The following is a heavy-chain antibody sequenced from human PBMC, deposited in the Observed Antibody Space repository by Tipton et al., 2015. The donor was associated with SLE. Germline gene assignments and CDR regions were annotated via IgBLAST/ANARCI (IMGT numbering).Heavy chain of an antibody. D-gene: IGHD6-13*01. CDR2: INHSGST. J-gene: IGHJ4*02. CDR1: GGSFSGYY. V-gene: IGHV4-34*01. CDR3: AVGSSWYEGCDY. Sequence: TLSLTCAVYGGSFSGYYWSWIRQPPGKGLEWIGEINHSGSTNYNPSLKSRVTISVDTSKNQFSLKLSSVTAADTAVYYCAVGSSWYEGCDYWGQGTLVTVSP.